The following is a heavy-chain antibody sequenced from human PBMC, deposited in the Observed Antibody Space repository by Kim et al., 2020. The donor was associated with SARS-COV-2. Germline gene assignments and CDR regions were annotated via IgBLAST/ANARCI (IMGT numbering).Heavy chain of an antibody. CDR1: GFTFSSYS. CDR2: ISSSSSTI. CDR3: ARGSFVVDVDTAMASNWFDP. Sequence: GGSLRLSCAASGFTFSSYSMNWVRQAPGKGLEWVSYISSSSSTIYYADSVKGRFTISRDNAKNSLYLQMNSLRAEDTAVYYCARGSFVVDVDTAMASNWFDPWGQGTLVTVSS. J-gene: IGHJ5*02. D-gene: IGHD5-18*01. V-gene: IGHV3-48*04.